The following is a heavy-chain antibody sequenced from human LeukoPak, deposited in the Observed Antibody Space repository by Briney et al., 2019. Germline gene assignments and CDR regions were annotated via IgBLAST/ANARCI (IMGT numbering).Heavy chain of an antibody. J-gene: IGHJ6*02. CDR3: ASASTSSRPPYYYGMDV. CDR2: IYPGDSDT. V-gene: IGHV5-51*01. CDR1: GYSLTSYW. Sequence: GESLKISCKGSGYSLTSYWIGWVRQMPGKGLEWMGIIYPGDSDTRYSPSFQGQVTISADKSISTAYLQWSSLKASDTAMYYCASASTSSRPPYYYGMDVWGQGTTVTLSS. D-gene: IGHD6-13*01.